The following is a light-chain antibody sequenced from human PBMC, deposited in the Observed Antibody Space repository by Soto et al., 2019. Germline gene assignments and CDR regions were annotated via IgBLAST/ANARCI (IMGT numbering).Light chain of an antibody. Sequence: QSVLTQPPSVSGAPGQRVTISCTGSSSNIGAGYDVHWYQQLPATAPKLLIYGNSNRPSGVPARLSGSKSGTSASLAITGLQAEDEADYYCQSYDSSLSGYVFGTGTKVTVL. CDR3: QSYDSSLSGYV. V-gene: IGLV1-40*01. CDR1: SSNIGAGYD. J-gene: IGLJ1*01. CDR2: GNS.